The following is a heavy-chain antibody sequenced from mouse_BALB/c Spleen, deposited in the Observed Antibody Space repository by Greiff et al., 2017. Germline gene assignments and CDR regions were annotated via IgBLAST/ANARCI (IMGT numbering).Heavy chain of an antibody. Sequence: EVQGVESGGGLVKPGGSLKLSCAASGFAFSSYDMSWVRQTPEKRLEWVAYISSGGGSTYYPDTVKGRFTISRDNAKNTLYLQMSSLKSEDTAMYYCARPSPWFAYWGQGTLVTVSA. V-gene: IGHV5-12-1*01. CDR2: ISSGGGST. J-gene: IGHJ3*01. CDR3: ARPSPWFAY. CDR1: GFAFSSYD.